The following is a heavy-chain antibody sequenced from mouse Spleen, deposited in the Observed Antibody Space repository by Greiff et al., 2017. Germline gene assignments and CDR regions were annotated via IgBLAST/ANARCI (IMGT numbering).Heavy chain of an antibody. CDR3: ARGRGGNYAWYFDV. CDR2: IYPGDGDT. V-gene: IGHV1-80*01. CDR1: GYAFSSYW. J-gene: IGHJ1*01. D-gene: IGHD2-1*01. Sequence: VQLVESGAELVKPGASVKISCKASGYAFSSYWMNWVKQRPGKGLEWIGHIYPGDGDTNYNGKFKGKATLTADKSSSTAYMQLSSLTSEDSAVYFWARGRGGNYAWYFDVWGAGTTVTVSS.